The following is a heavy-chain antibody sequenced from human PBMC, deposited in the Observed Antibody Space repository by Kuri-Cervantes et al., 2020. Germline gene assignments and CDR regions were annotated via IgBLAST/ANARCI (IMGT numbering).Heavy chain of an antibody. CDR2: IIPIFGTA. V-gene: IGHV1-69*13. D-gene: IGHD2-21*02. Sequence: SVKVSCKASGGTFSSYAISWVRQAPGQGLEWMGGIIPIFGTANYAQKFQGRVTITADESTSTAYMELSSLRSEDTAVYYCAKHDCAGDCSYPSFDYWGQGTPVTVSS. CDR3: AKHDCAGDCSYPSFDY. CDR1: GGTFSSYA. J-gene: IGHJ4*02.